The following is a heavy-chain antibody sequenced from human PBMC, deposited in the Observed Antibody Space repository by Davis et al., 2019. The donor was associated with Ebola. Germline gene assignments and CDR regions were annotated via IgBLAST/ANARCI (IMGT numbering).Heavy chain of an antibody. V-gene: IGHV3-21*01. CDR1: GFTFSSYS. D-gene: IGHD3-22*01. CDR2: ISSSSSYI. Sequence: GESLKISCAASGFTFSSYSMNLVRQAPGKGLEWVSSISSSSSYIYYADSVKGRFTISRDNAKNSLYLQMNSLRAEDTAVYYCARGGTMIVVVNTPFDYWGQGTLVTVSS. J-gene: IGHJ4*02. CDR3: ARGGTMIVVVNTPFDY.